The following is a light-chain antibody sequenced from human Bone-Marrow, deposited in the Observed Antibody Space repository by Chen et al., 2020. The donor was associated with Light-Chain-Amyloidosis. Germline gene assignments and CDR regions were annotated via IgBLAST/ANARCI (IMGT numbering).Light chain of an antibody. CDR2: EST. J-gene: IGLJ1*01. V-gene: IGLV2-23*01. CDR3: CSCVTDFVGGV. Sequence: QSALAQPASVSGSPGQSITISCTGTTSDVGRYNLVSWYQQHPGQATKLIIYESTKRPSGVSDRCSGSKAGNTASLTISGLQAEDEADYYCCSCVTDFVGGVFGTGTKVT. CDR1: TSDVGRYNL.